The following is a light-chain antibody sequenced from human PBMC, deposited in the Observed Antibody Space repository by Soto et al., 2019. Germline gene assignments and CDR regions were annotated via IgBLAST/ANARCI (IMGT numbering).Light chain of an antibody. V-gene: IGLV1-40*01. Sequence: QSVLTQPPSVSGAPGQRVTISCTGSSSNIGTNYGVHWYQQFPGTAPKLLIYGNSNRPSGVPDRFSASKSGTSASLAITGLQAEDEADSYCQSYDSSLNGVLFGGGTELTVL. J-gene: IGLJ2*01. CDR1: SSNIGTNYG. CDR2: GNS. CDR3: QSYDSSLNGVL.